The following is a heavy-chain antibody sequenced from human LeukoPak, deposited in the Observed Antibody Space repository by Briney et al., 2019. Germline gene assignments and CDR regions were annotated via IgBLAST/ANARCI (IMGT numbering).Heavy chain of an antibody. J-gene: IGHJ6*03. CDR1: GYSISSGYY. CDR3: ARDWGVEARPGXXDV. Sequence: SETLSLTCTVSGYSISSGYYWGWIRQPPGKGLEWIGSIYHSGSTYYNPSLKSRVTVSVDTSKNQFSLKLSSVTAADTAVYFCARDWGVEARPGXXDVXXXGXXVTVS. D-gene: IGHD6-6*01. CDR2: IYHSGST. V-gene: IGHV4-38-2*02.